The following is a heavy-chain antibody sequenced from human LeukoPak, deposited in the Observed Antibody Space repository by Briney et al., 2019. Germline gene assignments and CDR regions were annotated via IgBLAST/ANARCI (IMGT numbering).Heavy chain of an antibody. CDR3: AGPYYDRSHYYLDY. D-gene: IGHD3-22*01. CDR1: GFIFSDYY. V-gene: IGHV3-11*04. Sequence: PGGSLRLSCAASGFIFSDYYMTRIRQAPGKGLEWVSHISSSGSIVWYADSVKGRFTISRDNAKNSLFLQMNSLGADDTAVYYCAGPYYDRSHYYLDYWGQGTLVTVSS. J-gene: IGHJ4*02. CDR2: ISSSGSIV.